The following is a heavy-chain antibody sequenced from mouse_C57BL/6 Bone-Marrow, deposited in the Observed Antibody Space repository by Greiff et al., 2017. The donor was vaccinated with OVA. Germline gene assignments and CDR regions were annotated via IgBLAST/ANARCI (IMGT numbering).Heavy chain of an antibody. CDR2: SRNKANDYIT. CDR3: ARGGYYDNDERWYFDD. CDR1: GFTFSDFY. V-gene: IGHV7-1*01. D-gene: IGHD2-4*01. J-gene: IGHJ1*03. Sequence: EVKVVESGGGLVQSGRSLRLSCATSGFTFSDFYMEWVRQAPGKGLEWIAASRNKANDYITEYSASVKGRFIVSRDTSQSILYLQMNALRADDTAIYYCARGGYYDNDERWYFDDWGTGTTVTVSS.